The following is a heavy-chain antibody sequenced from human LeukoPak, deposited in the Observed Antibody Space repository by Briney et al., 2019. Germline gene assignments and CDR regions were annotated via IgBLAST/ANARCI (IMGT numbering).Heavy chain of an antibody. CDR3: VRDRELNY. J-gene: IGHJ4*02. CDR2: IYYSGST. Sequence: SETLSLTCTVSGGSFSSGSYYWSWIRQPPGKGLEWIGYIYYSGSTNYNPSLKSRVTISVDTSKNQFSLKLSSVTAADTAVYYCVRDRELNYWGQGTLVTVSS. CDR1: GGSFSSGSYY. D-gene: IGHD3-10*01. V-gene: IGHV4-61*01.